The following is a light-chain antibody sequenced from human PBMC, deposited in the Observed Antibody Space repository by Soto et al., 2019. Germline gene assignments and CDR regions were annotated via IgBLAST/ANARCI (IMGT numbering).Light chain of an antibody. CDR2: QAS. V-gene: IGKV1-5*03. CDR1: QRIRRQ. Sequence: DIQMTRSLSTLSESVGARVRTICRAIQRIRRQLAGYPQKPGKAPNLLIYQASNLETGVPSRFTGSGSGTEFTLTISSLQPDDLATYYCLQYQSYWTFGQGTKVEVK. J-gene: IGKJ1*01. CDR3: LQYQSYWT.